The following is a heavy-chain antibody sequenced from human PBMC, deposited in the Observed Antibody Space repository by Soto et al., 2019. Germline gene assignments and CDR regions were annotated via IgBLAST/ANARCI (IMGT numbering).Heavy chain of an antibody. CDR1: GDSISTSNVA. V-gene: IGHV6-1*01. J-gene: IGHJ4*02. D-gene: IGHD5-18*01. Sequence: QSLSLTCAISGDSISTSNVAWNWIRQSPSGGLEWLGRTGYTSKWYNDYAVSVKSRITINPDTSKNQFSLQLNSVTPDDTATYYCGRGKNSDFDYWGQGTLVTVSS. CDR3: GRGKNSDFDY. CDR2: TGYTSKWYN.